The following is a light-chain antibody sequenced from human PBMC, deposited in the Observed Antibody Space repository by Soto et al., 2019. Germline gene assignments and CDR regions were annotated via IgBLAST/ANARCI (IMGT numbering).Light chain of an antibody. Sequence: QSALTQPASVSGSPGQSVTISCTGTSSDVGGYNYVSWYQQHPGKAPTLMIYEVNYRPSGVSDRFSGSKSGTSASLAITGLQAEDEADYYCQSFDSSRFYVFGTGTKLTVL. CDR1: SSDVGGYNY. J-gene: IGLJ1*01. CDR2: EVN. CDR3: QSFDSSRFYV. V-gene: IGLV2-14*01.